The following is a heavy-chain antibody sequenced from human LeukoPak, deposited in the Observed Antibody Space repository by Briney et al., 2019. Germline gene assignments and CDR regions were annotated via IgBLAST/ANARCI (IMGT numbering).Heavy chain of an antibody. CDR3: ARERSSGYYYYYYGMDV. CDR2: ISSSSSYI. V-gene: IGHV3-21*01. J-gene: IGHJ6*02. CDR1: GFTFSSYS. D-gene: IGHD3-22*01. Sequence: PGGSLRLSCAASGFTFSSYSMNWVRQAPGKGLEWVSSISSSSSYIYYADSVKGGFTISRDNAKNSLYLQMNSLRAEDTAVYYCARERSSGYYYYYYGMDVWGQGTTVTVSS.